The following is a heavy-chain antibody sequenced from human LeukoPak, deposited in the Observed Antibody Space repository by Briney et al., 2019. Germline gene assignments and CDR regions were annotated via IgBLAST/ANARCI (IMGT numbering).Heavy chain of an antibody. CDR2: IYHSGST. Sequence: SETLSLTCTVSGGSISSSSYYWGWIRQPPGKGLEWIGSIYHSGSTYYNPSLKSRVTISVDTSKNQFSLKLSSVTAADTAVYYCARQGIRWLRSEYYFDYWGQGTLVTVSS. V-gene: IGHV4-39*01. CDR1: GGSISSSSYY. D-gene: IGHD5-12*01. CDR3: ARQGIRWLRSEYYFDY. J-gene: IGHJ4*02.